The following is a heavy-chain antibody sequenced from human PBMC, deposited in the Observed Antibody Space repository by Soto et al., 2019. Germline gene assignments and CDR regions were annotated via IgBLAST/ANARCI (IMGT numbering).Heavy chain of an antibody. D-gene: IGHD3-22*01. V-gene: IGHV3-30*18. CDR1: GFTFSTYA. J-gene: IGHJ4*02. Sequence: QVQLVESGGGVVQPGRSLRLSCAASGFTFSTYAMHWVRQAPGKGLEWVAVISYDGRNEYYADSVKGRFTISRDNSKNTRYLQMNSLRAEDAAVYYCAKELDYYDSSGPNDYWGQGILVTVSS. CDR2: ISYDGRNE. CDR3: AKELDYYDSSGPNDY.